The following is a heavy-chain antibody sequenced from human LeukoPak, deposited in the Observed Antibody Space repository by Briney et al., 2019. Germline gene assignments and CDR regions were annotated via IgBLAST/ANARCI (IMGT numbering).Heavy chain of an antibody. CDR3: AKRGVVVRVFLVGFHKEAYYFDS. J-gene: IGHJ4*02. D-gene: IGHD3-16*02. Sequence: GGSLRLSCGVSGLTLSNYGMTWVRQAPGKGLEWVAGLSGSAGGSNYADSVKGRFTISRDNSKNTLFLQMDRLRAEDTAVYFCAKRGVVVRVFLVGFHKEAYYFDSWGQGALVTVSS. CDR1: GLTLSNYG. CDR2: LSGSAGGS. V-gene: IGHV3-23*01.